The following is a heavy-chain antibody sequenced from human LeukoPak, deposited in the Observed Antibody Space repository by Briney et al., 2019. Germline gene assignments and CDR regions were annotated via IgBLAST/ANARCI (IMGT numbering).Heavy chain of an antibody. V-gene: IGHV3-23*01. CDR3: AKGREAYSGSWPGYFDY. CDR2: ISGSGSNT. D-gene: IGHD1-26*01. Sequence: GGSLRLSCAASGFTLSTHAMSWVRQAPGKGLECVSTISGSGSNTYYTDSVKGRFTISRDSSKNTLYLQMNSLRAEDTAVYYCAKGREAYSGSWPGYFDYWGQGVLVTVSS. CDR1: GFTLSTHA. J-gene: IGHJ4*02.